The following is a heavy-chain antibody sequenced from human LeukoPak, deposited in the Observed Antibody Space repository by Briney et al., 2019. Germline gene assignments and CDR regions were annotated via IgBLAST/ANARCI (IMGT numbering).Heavy chain of an antibody. V-gene: IGHV4-59*02. D-gene: IGHD4-17*01. CDR1: GVSVSSSY. CDR3: TRAGPFPDYVYDY. Sequence: PSETLSLTCTVSGVSVSSSYWSWIRQSPGKGLEWIGYISYRGTTKYSPSLKSRVTISVDTSKNQVSLNLSSVTAADTAVYYCTRAGPFPDYVYDYWGQGTLVTVSS. J-gene: IGHJ4*02. CDR2: ISYRGTT.